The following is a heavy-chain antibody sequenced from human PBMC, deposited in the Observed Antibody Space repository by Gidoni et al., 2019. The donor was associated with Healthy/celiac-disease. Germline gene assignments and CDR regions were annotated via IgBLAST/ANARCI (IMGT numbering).Heavy chain of an antibody. D-gene: IGHD3-10*01. CDR2: IWYDGSNK. Sequence: QVQLVESGGGVVQPGRSLRLPCAASGFTFSSYGMHWVRQAPGKGLEWVAVIWYDGSNKYYADSVKGRFTISRDNSKNTLYLQMNSLRAEDTAVYYCARARIWFRELSDIDYWGQGTLVTVSS. CDR3: ARARIWFRELSDIDY. J-gene: IGHJ4*02. V-gene: IGHV3-33*01. CDR1: GFTFSSYG.